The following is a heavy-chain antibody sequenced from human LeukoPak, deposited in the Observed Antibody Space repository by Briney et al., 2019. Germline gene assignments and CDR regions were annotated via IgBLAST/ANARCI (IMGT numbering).Heavy chain of an antibody. Sequence: GGSLRLSCAASGFTFSNYGMHWVRQAPGKGLEWVAVIWFDGSNKYYADSVKGRFTISRDNSKNTLYLQMNSLRAEDTAVYYCAKLGAAAAPLGQGTLVTVSS. D-gene: IGHD6-13*01. CDR1: GFTFSNYG. J-gene: IGHJ5*02. CDR2: IWFDGSNK. CDR3: AKLGAAAAP. V-gene: IGHV3-33*06.